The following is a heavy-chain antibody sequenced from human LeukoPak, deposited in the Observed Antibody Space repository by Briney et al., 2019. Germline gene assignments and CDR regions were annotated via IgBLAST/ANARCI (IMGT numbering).Heavy chain of an antibody. CDR3: ARLVRPYGDSALDY. D-gene: IGHD4-17*01. J-gene: IGHJ4*02. CDR2: IIPILGIA. V-gene: IGHV1-69*04. CDR1: GGTFSSYA. Sequence: GASVKVSCKASGGTFSSYAISWVRQAPGQGLEWMGRIIPILGIANYAQKFQGRVTITADKSTGTAYMELSSLRSEDTAVYYCARLVRPYGDSALDYWGQGALVTVSS.